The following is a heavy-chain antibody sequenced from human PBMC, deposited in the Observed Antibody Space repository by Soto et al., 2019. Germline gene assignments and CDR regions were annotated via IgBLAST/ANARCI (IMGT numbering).Heavy chain of an antibody. CDR1: GFTFSSYG. V-gene: IGHV3-33*01. CDR3: ARGRYGSGSYYGLDY. Sequence: GGSLRLSCAASGFTFSSYGMHWVRQAPGKGLEWVAVIWYDGSNKYYADSVKGRFTISRDNSKNTLYLQMNSLRAGDTAVYYCARGRYGSGSYYGLDYWGQGTLVTVSS. J-gene: IGHJ4*02. D-gene: IGHD3-10*01. CDR2: IWYDGSNK.